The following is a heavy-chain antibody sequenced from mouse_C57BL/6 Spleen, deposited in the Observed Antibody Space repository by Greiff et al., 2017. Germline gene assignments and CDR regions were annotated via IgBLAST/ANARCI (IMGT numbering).Heavy chain of an antibody. CDR3: ARDEGTGAMDY. CDR2: ISYSGST. J-gene: IGHJ4*01. D-gene: IGHD3-3*01. Sequence: EVMLVESGPGMVKPSQSLSLTCTVTGYSITSGYVWHWIRHFPGNKLEWMGYISYSGSTNYNPSLKSRISITHDTSKNHFFLKLNSVTTEDTATYYCARDEGTGAMDYWGQGTSVTVSS. V-gene: IGHV3-1*01. CDR1: GYSITSGYV.